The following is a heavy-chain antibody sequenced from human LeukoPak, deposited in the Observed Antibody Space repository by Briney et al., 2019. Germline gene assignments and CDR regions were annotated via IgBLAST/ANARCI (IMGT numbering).Heavy chain of an antibody. CDR1: GYSFTDYC. CDR2: INPNSGGT. CDR3: ARDTRYSQYYYYGMDV. V-gene: IGHV1-2*02. J-gene: IGHJ6*02. D-gene: IGHD3-9*01. Sequence: ASVKVSCRASGYSFTDYCMHWVRQAPGQGLEWMGWINPNSGGTNYAQNFQGRVTMTRDTSITTAYMELSRLKSDDTAVYYCARDTRYSQYYYYGMDVWGQGTTVTVSS.